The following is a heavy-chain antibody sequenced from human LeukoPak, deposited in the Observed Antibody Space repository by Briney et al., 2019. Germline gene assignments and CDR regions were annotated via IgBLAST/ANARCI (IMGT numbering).Heavy chain of an antibody. Sequence: SETLSLTCTVSGGSISSGDYYWSWIRQPPGKGLEWIGYIYYSGSTYYNPSLKSRVTISVDTSKNQFSLKLGSVTAADTAVYYCARDAPRYGDFNWFDPWGQGTLVTVSS. CDR3: ARDAPRYGDFNWFDP. CDR2: IYYSGST. J-gene: IGHJ5*02. V-gene: IGHV4-30-4*01. CDR1: GGSISSGDYY. D-gene: IGHD4-17*01.